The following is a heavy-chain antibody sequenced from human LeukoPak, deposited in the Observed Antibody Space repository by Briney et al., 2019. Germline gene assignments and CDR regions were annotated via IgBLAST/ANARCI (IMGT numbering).Heavy chain of an antibody. CDR2: INSDGSST. J-gene: IGHJ6*03. V-gene: IGHV3-74*01. CDR3: ARGGSYSLYYYYMDV. D-gene: IGHD1-26*01. CDR1: GFTFSSYW. Sequence: SGGSLRLSCAASGFTFSSYWMHWVRQAPGEGLVWVSRINSDGSSTSYADSVKGRFTISRDNAKNTLYLQMNSLRAEDTAVYYCARGGSYSLYYYYMDVWGKGTTVTVSS.